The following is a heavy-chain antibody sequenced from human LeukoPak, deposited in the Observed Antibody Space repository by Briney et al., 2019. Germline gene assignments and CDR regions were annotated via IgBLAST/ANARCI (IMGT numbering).Heavy chain of an antibody. CDR2: INAGNGNT. V-gene: IGHV1-3*01. Sequence: ASVKVSCKASGYTFTSYAMHWVRQAPGQRLEWMGWINAGNGNTKYSQKFQGRVTITADESTSTAYMELSSLRSEDTAVYYCARARWRYCGGDCPWSDAFDIWGQGTMVTVSS. CDR3: ARARWRYCGGDCPWSDAFDI. D-gene: IGHD2-21*02. CDR1: GYTFTSYA. J-gene: IGHJ3*02.